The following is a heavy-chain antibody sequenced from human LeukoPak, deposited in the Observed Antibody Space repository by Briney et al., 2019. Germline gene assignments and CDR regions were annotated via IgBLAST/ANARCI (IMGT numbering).Heavy chain of an antibody. D-gene: IGHD6-19*01. V-gene: IGHV3-33*01. CDR2: GWHDGSKE. Sequence: GGSLRLSWAASGFTFTYYGMNWVRQAQGKGREGLAGGWHDGSKEYYADSVKGRFTSSRDNSKNTLFLEIDSLGAEDTAVYYCARDADTSGHFSWFDSWGQGTLIIVSS. CDR1: GFTFTYYG. J-gene: IGHJ5*01. CDR3: ARDADTSGHFSWFDS.